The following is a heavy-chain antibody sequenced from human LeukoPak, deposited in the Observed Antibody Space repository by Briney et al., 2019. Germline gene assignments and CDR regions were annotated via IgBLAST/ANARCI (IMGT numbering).Heavy chain of an antibody. CDR3: ARSPLLLWFGESMVDAFDI. D-gene: IGHD3-10*01. Sequence: SETLSLTCTVSGGSLSSSSYYWGWIRQPPGKGLEWIGSIYYSGSTYYNPSLKSRVTVSVDTSKNQFSLKLSSVTAADTAVYYCARSPLLLWFGESMVDAFDIWGQGTMVTVSS. CDR1: GGSLSSSSYY. CDR2: IYYSGST. V-gene: IGHV4-39*07. J-gene: IGHJ3*02.